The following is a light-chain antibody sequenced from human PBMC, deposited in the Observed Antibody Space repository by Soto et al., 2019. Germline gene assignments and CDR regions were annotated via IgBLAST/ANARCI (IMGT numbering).Light chain of an antibody. J-gene: IGKJ2*01. V-gene: IGKV1-39*01. CDR3: QQSYSTPQYT. CDR1: QSISSY. Sequence: DIQMTQSPFFLSASVGDRVTITCRASQSISSYLNWYQQKPGKAPKLLIYAASSLQSGVPSRFSGSGSGTDFTLTISSLQPEDFATYYCQQSYSTPQYTFGQGTKLEIK. CDR2: AAS.